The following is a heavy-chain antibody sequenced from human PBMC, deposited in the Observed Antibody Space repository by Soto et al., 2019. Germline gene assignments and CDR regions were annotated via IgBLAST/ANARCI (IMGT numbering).Heavy chain of an antibody. CDR3: ARSPEATVTAFDY. CDR2: IYYSGST. V-gene: IGHV4-31*03. CDR1: GGSISSGGYY. J-gene: IGHJ4*02. D-gene: IGHD4-17*01. Sequence: QVQLQESGPGLVKPSQTLSLTCTVSGGSISSGGYYWSWIRQHPGKGLEWIGYIYYSGSTYYNPSLNSRFTISVDTSKNQFSLKLSSVTAADPAVYYCARSPEATVTAFDYWGQGTLVTVSS.